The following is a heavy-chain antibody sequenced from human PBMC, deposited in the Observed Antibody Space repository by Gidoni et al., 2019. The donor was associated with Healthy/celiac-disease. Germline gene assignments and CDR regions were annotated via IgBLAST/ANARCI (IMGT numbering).Heavy chain of an antibody. V-gene: IGHV3-23*01. CDR3: AKIPGYSSSLDY. CDR1: GFNFSSYA. CDR2: ISGSGGST. D-gene: IGHD6-6*01. J-gene: IGHJ4*02. Sequence: EVQLLASVGGLVQPGGSLRLSCAASGFNFSSYARSWVRQAPGKGLEWVAAISGSGGSTYYADSVKGRFTISRDNSKNTLYLQMNSLRAEDTAVYYCAKIPGYSSSLDYWGQGTLVTVSS.